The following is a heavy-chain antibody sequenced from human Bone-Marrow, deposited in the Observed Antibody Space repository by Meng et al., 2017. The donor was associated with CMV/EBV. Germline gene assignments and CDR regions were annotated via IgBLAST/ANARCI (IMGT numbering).Heavy chain of an antibody. CDR1: GGSISSYY. CDR2: ISWNSGSI. Sequence: LSLTCTVSGGSISSYYWSWIRQPPGKGLEWVSGISWNSGSIGYADSVKGRFTISRDNAKNSLYLQMNSLRAEDTALYYCAKDRTNYGDYVFDPWGQGTLVTVYS. CDR3: AKDRTNYGDYVFDP. V-gene: IGHV3-9*01. D-gene: IGHD4-17*01. J-gene: IGHJ5*02.